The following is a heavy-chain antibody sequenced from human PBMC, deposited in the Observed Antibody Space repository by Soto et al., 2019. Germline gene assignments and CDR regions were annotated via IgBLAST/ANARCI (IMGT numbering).Heavy chain of an antibody. D-gene: IGHD2-21*02. Sequence: SETLSLTCTVSGDSISTSSNYWGWIRQPPGKGLEWIGSVSSRGTTYNNPSLKSRVTMSVDTSKNHFSLKLSSVTAADTAVYYCARDLWGYCGTDCYPLDVWGQGTTVTVSS. V-gene: IGHV4-39*07. CDR2: VSSRGTT. CDR3: ARDLWGYCGTDCYPLDV. J-gene: IGHJ6*02. CDR1: GDSISTSSNY.